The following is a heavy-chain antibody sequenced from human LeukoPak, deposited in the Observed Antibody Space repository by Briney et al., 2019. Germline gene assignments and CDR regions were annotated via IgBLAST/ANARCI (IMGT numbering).Heavy chain of an antibody. CDR2: IYYSGST. CDR1: GGSISSSSYY. D-gene: IGHD6-13*01. Sequence: SETLSLTCTVSGGSISSSSYYWGWIRQPPGKGLEWIGSIYYSGSTYYNPSLKSRVTISVDTSKNQFSLKLSSVTAADTAVYYCARDSRQQLTPGVFDYWGQGTLVTVSS. CDR3: ARDSRQQLTPGVFDY. J-gene: IGHJ4*02. V-gene: IGHV4-39*07.